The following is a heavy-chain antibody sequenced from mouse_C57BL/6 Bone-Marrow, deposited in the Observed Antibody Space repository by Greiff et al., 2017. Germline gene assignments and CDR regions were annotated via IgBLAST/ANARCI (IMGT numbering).Heavy chain of an antibody. CDR2: IDPSDSET. J-gene: IGHJ2*01. V-gene: IGHV1-52*01. CDR3: ASRGYFAY. CDR1: GYTFTSYW. Sequence: VQLQQPGAELVRPGSSVKLSCKASGYTFTSYWMHWVKQRPIQGLEWIGNIDPSDSETHYNQKFKDKATLTVDKSSSTAYLQLSSLTSEDSAGYYGASRGYFAYWGQGTTLTVSS.